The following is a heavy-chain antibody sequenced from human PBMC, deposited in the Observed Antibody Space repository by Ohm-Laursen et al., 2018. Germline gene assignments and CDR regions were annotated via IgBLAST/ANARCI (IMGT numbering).Heavy chain of an antibody. CDR1: GYTFTGYY. CDR2: IKPSGVTT. V-gene: IGHV1-46*01. J-gene: IGHJ4*02. CDR3: ARETPHACYFDY. D-gene: IGHD2-2*01. Sequence: GASVKVSCKASGYTFTGYYVHWVRQAPGQGLEWMGIIKPSGVTTINAQKFQGRVTMTRDTFTSTVYMDLSSLTSEDTAVYFCARETPHACYFDYWGQGTLVTVSS.